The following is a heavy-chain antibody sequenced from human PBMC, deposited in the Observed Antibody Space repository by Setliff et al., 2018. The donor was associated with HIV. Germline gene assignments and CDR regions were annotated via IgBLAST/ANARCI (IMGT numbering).Heavy chain of an antibody. V-gene: IGHV3-15*01. D-gene: IGHD2-15*01. Sequence: GGSLSLSCAASGFTFSNAWMSWVRQAPGKGLEWVGRIKSKTDGGTTDYAAPVKGRFTISRDDSKNTLYLQMNSLKTEDTAVYYCTTDCSGGSCYMPNLPKDYWGQGTLVTVSS. J-gene: IGHJ4*02. CDR1: GFTFSNAW. CDR3: TTDCSGGSCYMPNLPKDY. CDR2: IKSKTDGGTT.